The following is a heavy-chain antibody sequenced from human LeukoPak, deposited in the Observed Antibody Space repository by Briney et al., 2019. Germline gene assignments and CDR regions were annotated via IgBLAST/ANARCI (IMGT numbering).Heavy chain of an antibody. J-gene: IGHJ4*02. CDR1: GFTFDDYA. Sequence: PGRSLTLSCAASGFTFDDYAMHWVPQAPGKGLEWGSGISWNSGSIGYADSVKGRFTISRDNAKNSLYLQMNSLRAEDTALYYCAKASWFGELLSNFDYWGQGTLVTVSS. CDR2: ISWNSGSI. V-gene: IGHV3-9*01. CDR3: AKASWFGELLSNFDY. D-gene: IGHD3-10*01.